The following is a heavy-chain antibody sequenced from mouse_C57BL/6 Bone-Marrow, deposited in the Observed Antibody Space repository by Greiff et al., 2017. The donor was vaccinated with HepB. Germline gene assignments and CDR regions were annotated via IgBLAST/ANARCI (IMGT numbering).Heavy chain of an antibody. J-gene: IGHJ1*03. CDR1: GYSITSGYY. V-gene: IGHV3-6*01. Sequence: EVKLQESGPGLVKPSQSLSLTCSVTGYSITSGYYWNWIRQLPGNKLEWMGNISYDGSNNYNPSLKNRISITRDTSKNQFFLKLNSVTTEDTATYYCARVGYFDVWGTGTTVTVSS. CDR3: ARVGYFDV. CDR2: ISYDGSN.